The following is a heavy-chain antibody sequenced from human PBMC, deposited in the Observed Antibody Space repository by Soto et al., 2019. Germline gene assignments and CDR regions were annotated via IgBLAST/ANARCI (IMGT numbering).Heavy chain of an antibody. D-gene: IGHD3-10*01. CDR1: GYSFTSYW. CDR3: ARHESLYIYFGSGSHIDY. Sequence: EVQLVQSGAEVKKPGESLKISCKGSGYSFTSYWIAWGRQMPGKGLEWMGIIYPGDSDTRYSPSFQGQVTISADKSISTAYLQWSSLKASDTAMYYCARHESLYIYFGSGSHIDYWGQGSLVTVSS. V-gene: IGHV5-51*01. J-gene: IGHJ4*02. CDR2: IYPGDSDT.